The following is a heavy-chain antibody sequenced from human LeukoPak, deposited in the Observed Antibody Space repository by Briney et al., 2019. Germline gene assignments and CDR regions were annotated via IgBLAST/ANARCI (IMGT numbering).Heavy chain of an antibody. Sequence: ASVKVSCKAFGYTFTGYYMHWVRQAPGQGLEWMGWINPNSGGTDYAQKFQGRVTMTRDTSISTAYMELKWLGSDDTAVYYCARGGYCSSGNCFVLAAEFDYWGQGTLVTVSS. CDR2: INPNSGGT. CDR3: ARGGYCSSGNCFVLAAEFDY. D-gene: IGHD2-15*01. J-gene: IGHJ4*02. CDR1: GYTFTGYY. V-gene: IGHV1-2*02.